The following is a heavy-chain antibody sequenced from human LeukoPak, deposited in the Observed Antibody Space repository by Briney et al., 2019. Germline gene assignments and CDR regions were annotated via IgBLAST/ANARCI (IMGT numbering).Heavy chain of an antibody. V-gene: IGHV3-23*01. D-gene: IGHD4-17*01. J-gene: IGHJ4*02. Sequence: GGSLRLSCAASGFTFSTYVMSWVRQAPGKGLEWVSGISGSGGNTYYADSVKGRFTISRDNAKNKLYLQMNSLRAEDTAVYYCAKADPRLRLLTAYYFDYWGQGTLVTVSS. CDR3: AKADPRLRLLTAYYFDY. CDR2: ISGSGGNT. CDR1: GFTFSTYV.